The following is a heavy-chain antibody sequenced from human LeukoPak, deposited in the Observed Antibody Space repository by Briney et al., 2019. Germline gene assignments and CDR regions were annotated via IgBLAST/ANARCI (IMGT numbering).Heavy chain of an antibody. Sequence: ASVKVSCKASGGTFSSYAISWVRQAPGQGREWMGGIIPIFGTSNYAQKFQGRVTIPADQSTSTAYLELSSLRSEDPALYYCARARGGVLRFLEWFHDYWGQGTLVTVSS. V-gene: IGHV1-69*13. CDR1: GGTFSSYA. D-gene: IGHD3-3*01. J-gene: IGHJ4*02. CDR2: IIPIFGTS. CDR3: ARARGGVLRFLEWFHDY.